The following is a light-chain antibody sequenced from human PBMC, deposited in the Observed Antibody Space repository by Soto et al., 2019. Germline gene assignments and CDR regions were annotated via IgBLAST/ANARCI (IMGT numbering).Light chain of an antibody. Sequence: QSVLTQPRSVSGSPGQSVTVSCTGTNSDVGAYNYVSWYQQHPGKAPKLLIYDVMARPSGVPDRFSGSKSGNTGSLTISGLQVEDEADYYCCSHAGRSTWVCVGGTKVTVL. V-gene: IGLV2-11*01. CDR2: DVM. J-gene: IGLJ3*02. CDR3: CSHAGRSTWV. CDR1: NSDVGAYNY.